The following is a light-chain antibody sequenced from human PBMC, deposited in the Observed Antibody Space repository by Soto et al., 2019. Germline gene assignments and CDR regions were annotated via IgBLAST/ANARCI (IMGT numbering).Light chain of an antibody. Sequence: EIVFTPRRGTQHLTPGERATLSCRASESVSTSYLAWYQQSPGQAPRLLIYGASNRATGIPDRFSGSGSGTDFTLAIGRPEPEDFAVCYCQQYGSSPLTFGPGTKVGI. J-gene: IGKJ3*01. V-gene: IGKV3-20*01. CDR2: GAS. CDR1: ESVSTSY. CDR3: QQYGSSPLT.